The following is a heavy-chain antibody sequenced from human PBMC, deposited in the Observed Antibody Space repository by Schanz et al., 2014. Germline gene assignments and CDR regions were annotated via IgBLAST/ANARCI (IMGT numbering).Heavy chain of an antibody. Sequence: EVQLVQSGGGLVQPGGSLRLSCAASGFTFSSHWMHWVRQDPGKGLVWVSAISGSGGSTYYADSVKGRFTISRDNSKNTLFLQMDSLRVEDSAIYYCAKGRFGELSAFDIWGQGTMVTVSS. CDR2: ISGSGGST. CDR3: AKGRFGELSAFDI. CDR1: GFTFSSHW. V-gene: IGHV3-23*04. J-gene: IGHJ3*02. D-gene: IGHD3-10*01.